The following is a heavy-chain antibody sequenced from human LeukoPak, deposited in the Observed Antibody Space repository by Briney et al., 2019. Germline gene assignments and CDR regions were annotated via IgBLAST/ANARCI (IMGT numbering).Heavy chain of an antibody. Sequence: TTGGSLRLSCAASGFTFSSYRMTWVRQAPGKGLEWVSSISSSSSYIYYADSVKGRFIISRDNSKNTLYLQMNSLRAEDTAVYSCSRDPYYDFWSGDYSLYYGMDVWGQGTTVTVSS. D-gene: IGHD3-3*01. CDR3: SRDPYYDFWSGDYSLYYGMDV. V-gene: IGHV3-21*01. CDR2: ISSSSSYI. J-gene: IGHJ6*02. CDR1: GFTFSSYR.